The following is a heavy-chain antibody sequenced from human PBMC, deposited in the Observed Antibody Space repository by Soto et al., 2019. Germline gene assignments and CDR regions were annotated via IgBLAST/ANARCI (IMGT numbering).Heavy chain of an antibody. V-gene: IGHV5-51*01. CDR3: ARSPRSSPYFDY. CDR1: GYTFSNFW. D-gene: IGHD6-13*01. Sequence: PGESLKISCQSSGYTFSNFWIGWVRQLPGKGLEWMGIIYPGDHETRYSPSFRGKVTISADRPINTAYLQWNSLEASDTAFYFCARSPRSSPYFDYWGQGALVTVSS. J-gene: IGHJ4*02. CDR2: IYPGDHET.